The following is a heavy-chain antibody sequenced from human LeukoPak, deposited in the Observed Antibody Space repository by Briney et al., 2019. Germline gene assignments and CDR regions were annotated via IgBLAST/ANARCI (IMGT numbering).Heavy chain of an antibody. V-gene: IGHV3-30*04. CDR2: ISYDGSNK. CDR1: GFTFSSYA. Sequence: GGSLRLSCAASGFTFSSYAMHWVRQAPGKGLEWVAVISYDGSNKYYADSVKGRFTISRDNSKNTLYLQMNSLRAEDTAVYYCAKAGYCSGGSCTIDLDYWGQGTLVTVSS. D-gene: IGHD2-15*01. J-gene: IGHJ4*02. CDR3: AKAGYCSGGSCTIDLDY.